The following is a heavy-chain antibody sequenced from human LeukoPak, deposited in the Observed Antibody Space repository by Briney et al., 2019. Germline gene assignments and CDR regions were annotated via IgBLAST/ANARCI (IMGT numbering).Heavy chain of an antibody. CDR3: VRRDGYKIPGAFDI. CDR1: GGSISSSSYY. Sequence: SETLSLTCTVSGGSISSSSYYWGWIRQPPGKGLEWIGSISYSGSTYYNPSLKSRVTISVDTSKNQFSLKLSSVTAADTAVYYCVRRDGYKIPGAFDIWGQGTMVTVSS. CDR2: ISYSGST. J-gene: IGHJ3*02. V-gene: IGHV4-39*07. D-gene: IGHD5-24*01.